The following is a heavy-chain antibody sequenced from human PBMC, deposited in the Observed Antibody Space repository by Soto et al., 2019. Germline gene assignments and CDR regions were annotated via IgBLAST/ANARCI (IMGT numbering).Heavy chain of an antibody. V-gene: IGHV3-30*18. CDR3: AKHIDIVGLEWLSKLSLDYYYGTDV. Sequence: QVQLVESGGGVVQPGRSLRLSCAASGFTFSSYGMHWVRQAPGKGLEWVAVISYDGSNKYYADSVKGRFTISRDNSKNTLYLQKNGVRAEDTAVSYCAKHIDIVGLEWLSKLSLDYYYGTDVWGQGTTVTVSS. CDR2: ISYDGSNK. D-gene: IGHD3-3*01. CDR1: GFTFSSYG. J-gene: IGHJ6*02.